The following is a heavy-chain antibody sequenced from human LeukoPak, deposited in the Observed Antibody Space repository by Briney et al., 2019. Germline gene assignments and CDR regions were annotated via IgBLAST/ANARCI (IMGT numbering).Heavy chain of an antibody. D-gene: IGHD3-10*01. V-gene: IGHV3-23*01. J-gene: IGHJ4*02. CDR3: ARSAGGSGSYSPFDY. CDR1: GFTFSSYA. Sequence: GGSLRLSCAASGFTFSSYAMSWVRQAPGKGLEWVSAISGSGGSTYYADSVKGRFTISRDNSKNALYLQMNSLRAEDTAVYYCARSAGGSGSYSPFDYWGQGTLVTVSS. CDR2: ISGSGGST.